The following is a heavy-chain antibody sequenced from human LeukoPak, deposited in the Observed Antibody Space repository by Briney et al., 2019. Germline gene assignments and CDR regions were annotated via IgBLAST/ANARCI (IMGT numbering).Heavy chain of an antibody. Sequence: SETLSLTCTVSGYSISSGYYWGWIRQPPGKGLEWIGSIYHSGSTYYNPSLKSRVTISVDTSKNQFSLKLSSVTAADTVVYYCARRHYDSSGEYPDWGQGTLVTVSS. CDR3: ARRHYDSSGEYPD. D-gene: IGHD3-22*01. V-gene: IGHV4-38-2*02. CDR1: GYSISSGYY. J-gene: IGHJ4*02. CDR2: IYHSGST.